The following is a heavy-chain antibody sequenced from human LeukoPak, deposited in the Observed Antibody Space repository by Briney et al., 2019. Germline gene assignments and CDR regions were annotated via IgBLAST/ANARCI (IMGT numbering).Heavy chain of an antibody. J-gene: IGHJ4*02. Sequence: ASVKVSCKPSGYTFTDYYMHWVRQAPGQGLEGMGWINPHSGGTKYAQKFQGRVTMSRDTSISTAYMELSRLRSDDTAVYYCARVMPLEGSGSDTLDYWGQGTLVTVSS. V-gene: IGHV1-2*02. CDR1: GYTFTDYY. D-gene: IGHD3-10*01. CDR2: INPHSGGT. CDR3: ARVMPLEGSGSDTLDY.